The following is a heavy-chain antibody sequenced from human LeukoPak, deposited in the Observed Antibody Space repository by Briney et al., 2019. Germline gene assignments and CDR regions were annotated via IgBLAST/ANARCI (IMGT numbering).Heavy chain of an antibody. Sequence: ETLSLTCSVSGGSISSYYWNWVRQAPGKGLEWVSSITSSSRYTFYADSVKGRFTISRDNAKNSLYLQMNSLRGEDTAIYYCARDPYNGGYGDSYYYYMDVWGKGTTVTISS. D-gene: IGHD1-26*01. V-gene: IGHV3-21*06. CDR2: ITSSSRYT. CDR1: GGSISSYY. J-gene: IGHJ6*03. CDR3: ARDPYNGGYGDSYYYYMDV.